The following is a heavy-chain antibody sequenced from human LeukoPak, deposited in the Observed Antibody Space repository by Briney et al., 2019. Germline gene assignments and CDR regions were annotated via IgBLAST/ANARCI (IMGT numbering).Heavy chain of an antibody. CDR3: ARDGGSGYYYSFDY. V-gene: IGHV3-30-3*01. Sequence: GRSLRLSCAASGFTFSSYAMHWVRQAPGKGLEWVAVISHDGSNKYYADSVKGRFTISRDNSKNTLYLQMNSLRAEDTAVYYCARDGGSGYYYSFDYWGQGTLVTVSS. CDR1: GFTFSSYA. J-gene: IGHJ4*02. CDR2: ISHDGSNK. D-gene: IGHD3-22*01.